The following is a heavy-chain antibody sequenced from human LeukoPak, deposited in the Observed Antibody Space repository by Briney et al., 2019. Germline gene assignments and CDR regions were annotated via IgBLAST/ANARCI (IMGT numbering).Heavy chain of an antibody. V-gene: IGHV4-34*01. Sequence: SETLSLTCAVSGGSFSGYYWSWIRQPPGKGLEWVGEINHSGSTNYNPSLKSRVTISVDTSKNQFSLKLSSVTAADTAVYYCARTPEPPVPEREYNSGIFDYWGQGTLVTVSS. CDR3: ARTPEPPVPEREYNSGIFDY. J-gene: IGHJ4*02. D-gene: IGHD3-22*01. CDR2: INHSGST. CDR1: GGSFSGYY.